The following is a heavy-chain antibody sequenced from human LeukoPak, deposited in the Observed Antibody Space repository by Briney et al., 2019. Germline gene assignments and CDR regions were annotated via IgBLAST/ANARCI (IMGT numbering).Heavy chain of an antibody. J-gene: IGHJ5*02. D-gene: IGHD2-15*01. V-gene: IGHV1-18*01. CDR1: GYTFTSYG. CDR2: ISAYNGNT. CDR3: AREPPNRSGGSCYSDNWFDP. Sequence: ASVKVSCKASGYTFTSYGISWVRQAPGQGLEWMGWISAYNGNTNYAQKLQGRVTMTTDTSTSTAYMELRSLRSDDTAVHYCAREPPNRSGGSCYSDNWFDPWGQGTLVTVSS.